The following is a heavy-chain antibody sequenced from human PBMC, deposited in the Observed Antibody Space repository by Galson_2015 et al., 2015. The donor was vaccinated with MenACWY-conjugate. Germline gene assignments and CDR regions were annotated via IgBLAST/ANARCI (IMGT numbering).Heavy chain of an antibody. CDR3: AKVYGSGMRFDY. D-gene: IGHD3-10*01. Sequence: SLRLSCAASGFTFSSYGMHWVRQAPGKGLEWVAFIRYDGSNKYYADSVKGRFTISRDNSKNTLYLRMNSLRAEDTAVYYCAKVYGSGMRFDYWGQGTLVTVSS. CDR2: IRYDGSNK. CDR1: GFTFSSYG. J-gene: IGHJ4*02. V-gene: IGHV3-30*02.